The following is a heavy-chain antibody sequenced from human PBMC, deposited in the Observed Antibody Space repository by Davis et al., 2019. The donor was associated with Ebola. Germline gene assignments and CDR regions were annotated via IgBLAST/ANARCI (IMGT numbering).Heavy chain of an antibody. CDR2: ISGSSSTI. D-gene: IGHD5-24*01. CDR3: AKTVGWLQQTGEEYFQN. V-gene: IGHV3-48*04. Sequence: GESLKISCAASGFTFSSYSMSWVRQAPGKGLEWISYISGSSSTIYYADSVRGRFTVSRDNAKNSLYLQMHSLRADDTAVYYCAKTVGWLQQTGEEYFQNWGQGTLVTVSS. J-gene: IGHJ1*01. CDR1: GFTFSSYS.